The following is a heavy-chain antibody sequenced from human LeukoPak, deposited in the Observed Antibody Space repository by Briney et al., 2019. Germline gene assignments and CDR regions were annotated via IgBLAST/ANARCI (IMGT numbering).Heavy chain of an antibody. CDR1: GYTFTGYY. Sequence: GASVKVSCKASGYTFTGYYMHWARQAPGQGLEWMGWINPNSGGTNYAQKFQGRVTMTRDTSISTAYMELSRLGSDDTAVYYCARDFGKGIAAAGKPNWWGQGTLVTVSS. V-gene: IGHV1-2*02. CDR2: INPNSGGT. CDR3: ARDFGKGIAAAGKPNW. J-gene: IGHJ4*02. D-gene: IGHD6-13*01.